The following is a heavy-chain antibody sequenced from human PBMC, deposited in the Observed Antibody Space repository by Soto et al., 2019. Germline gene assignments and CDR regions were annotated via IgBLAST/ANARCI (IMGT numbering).Heavy chain of an antibody. Sequence: QVQLVESGGGVVQPGRSLRLSCAASGFSVSAYTVHWVRQAPGKGLEWVAVISSDGNHKYYTDSVKGRFAISRDTSTNTVFLQMNRLGPEDTAVYYCARWEQPLFEYRGQGTLVTVSS. CDR2: ISSDGNHK. CDR3: ARWEQPLFEY. J-gene: IGHJ4*02. CDR1: GFSVSAYT. D-gene: IGHD1-1*01. V-gene: IGHV3-30*09.